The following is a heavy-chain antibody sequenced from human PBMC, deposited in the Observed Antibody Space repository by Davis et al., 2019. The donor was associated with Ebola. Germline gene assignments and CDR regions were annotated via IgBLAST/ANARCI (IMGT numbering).Heavy chain of an antibody. CDR1: GFTVSSNY. CDR2: IYSGGST. CDR3: AGWRYCSGGSCYSAVNWFDP. D-gene: IGHD2-15*01. V-gene: IGHV3-53*01. J-gene: IGHJ5*02. Sequence: GGSLRLSCAASGFTVSSNYMSWVRQAPGKGLEWVSVIYSGGSTYYADSVKGRSTISRDNSKNTLYLQMNSLRAEDTAVYYCAGWRYCSGGSCYSAVNWFDPWGQGTLVTVSS.